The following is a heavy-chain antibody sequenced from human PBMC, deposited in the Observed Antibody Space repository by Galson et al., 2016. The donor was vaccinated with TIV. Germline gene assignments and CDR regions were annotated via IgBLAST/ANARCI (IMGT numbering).Heavy chain of an antibody. D-gene: IGHD2-15*01. V-gene: IGHV1-8*01. CDR2: MNPNSGNA. CDR3: ARARRGYCSGGSCLPGY. Sequence: SVKVSCKASGYTFNNYDISWVRQATGQGLEWMGWMNPNSGNAGYAQKFQGRVTMTSNTSVNTAYMEVRSLRSEDTAVYYCARARRGYCSGGSCLPGYWGQGTLVTVSS. CDR1: GYTFNNYD. J-gene: IGHJ4*02.